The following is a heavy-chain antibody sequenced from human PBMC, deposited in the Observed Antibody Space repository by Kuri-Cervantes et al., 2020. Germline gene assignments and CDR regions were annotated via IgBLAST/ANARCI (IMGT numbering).Heavy chain of an antibody. J-gene: IGHJ4*02. CDR1: GGSISSYY. D-gene: IGHD6-19*01. V-gene: IGHV4-59*12. Sequence: GSLRLSCTVSGGSISSYYWSWIRQPPGKGLEWIGEIYHSGSTNYNPSLKSRVTISVDKSKNQFSLKLSSVTAADTAVYYCARRFYSSGWPVFDFWGQGTLVTVSS. CDR2: IYHSGST. CDR3: ARRFYSSGWPVFDF.